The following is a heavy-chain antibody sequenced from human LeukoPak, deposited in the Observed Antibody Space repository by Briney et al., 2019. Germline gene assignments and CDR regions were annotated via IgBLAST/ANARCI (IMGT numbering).Heavy chain of an antibody. V-gene: IGHV3-66*01. D-gene: IGHD3-22*01. J-gene: IGHJ4*02. Sequence: PGGSLRLSCAASGFTVSSNYMNWVRQAPGKGLEWVSVIYSGGGTCYADSVKGRFTISRDNSKNTLYLHMNSLRAEDTALYYCARDGGYDSRKYYFDYWGQGTLVTVSS. CDR2: IYSGGGT. CDR3: ARDGGYDSRKYYFDY. CDR1: GFTVSSNY.